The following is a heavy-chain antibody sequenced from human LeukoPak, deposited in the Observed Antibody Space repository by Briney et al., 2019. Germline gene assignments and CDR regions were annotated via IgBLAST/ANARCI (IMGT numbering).Heavy chain of an antibody. D-gene: IGHD2/OR15-2a*01. V-gene: IGHV3-21*04. Sequence: GGSLRLSCAASGFTFSSYSMNWVRQAPGKGLEWVSSISSSSSYIYYADSVKGRFTVSRDNAKNSLYLQMNSLRAEDTAVYYCARRGNMSSHAFDIWGQGTVVTVSS. J-gene: IGHJ3*02. CDR1: GFTFSSYS. CDR2: ISSSSSYI. CDR3: ARRGNMSSHAFDI.